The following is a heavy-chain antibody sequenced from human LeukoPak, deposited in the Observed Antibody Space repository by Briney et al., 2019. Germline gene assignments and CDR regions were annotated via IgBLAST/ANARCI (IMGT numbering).Heavy chain of an antibody. D-gene: IGHD6-13*01. CDR2: IYYSGST. CDR1: GGSISSYY. V-gene: IGHV4-59*12. Sequence: SETLSLTCTVSGGSISSYYWSWIRQPPGKGLEWIGYIYYSGSTNYNPSLKSRVTISVDPSKNQFSLKLSSVIVADTAVYYCARESIAAAGRSPYYYGMDVWGQGTTVTVSS. CDR3: ARESIAAAGRSPYYYGMDV. J-gene: IGHJ6*02.